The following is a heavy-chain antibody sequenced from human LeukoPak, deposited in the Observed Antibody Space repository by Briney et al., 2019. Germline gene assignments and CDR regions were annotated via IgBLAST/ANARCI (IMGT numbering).Heavy chain of an antibody. CDR3: ARASRYTADY. J-gene: IGHJ4*02. CDR1: GGSFSGYY. D-gene: IGHD1-1*01. Sequence: PSETLSLTCAVYGGSFSGYYWSWIRQPPGKGLEWIGEINHSGSTNYNPSLKSRVTISVGTSKNQFSLKLSSVTAADTAVYYCARASRYTADYWGQGTLVTVSS. V-gene: IGHV4-34*01. CDR2: INHSGST.